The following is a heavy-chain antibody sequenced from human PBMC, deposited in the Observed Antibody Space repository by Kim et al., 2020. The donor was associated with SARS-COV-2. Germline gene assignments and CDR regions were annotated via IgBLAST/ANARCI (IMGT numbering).Heavy chain of an antibody. D-gene: IGHD4-4*01. CDR2: IRTEVFGETT. V-gene: IGHV3-49*04. CDR1: GFTFGDYA. J-gene: IGHJ6*03. CDR3: TSYSNYIFSYYYYMDV. Sequence: GGSLRLSCIGSGFTFGDYAMSWVRQAPGKGLEWVGFIRTEVFGETTEYAASVKGRFTISRDDSKSIAYLQMNSLKTEDTARYYCTSYSNYIFSYYYYMDVWGKGTTVTVSS.